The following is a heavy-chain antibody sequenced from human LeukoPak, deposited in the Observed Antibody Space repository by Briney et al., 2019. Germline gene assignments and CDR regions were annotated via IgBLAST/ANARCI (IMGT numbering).Heavy chain of an antibody. D-gene: IGHD2-2*01. J-gene: IGHJ6*02. CDR1: GFTFSSYS. CDR2: ISSNSAYI. CDR3: ARIFRYQLVDYYALDV. V-gene: IGHV3-21*01. Sequence: NPGGSLRLSCAASGFTFSSYSMNWVRQAPGKGLEWVSAISSNSAYIYYADSVKGRFTISRDNAKSSVSLQMNSLRDDDTAVYYCARIFRYQLVDYYALDVWGQGTTVTVSS.